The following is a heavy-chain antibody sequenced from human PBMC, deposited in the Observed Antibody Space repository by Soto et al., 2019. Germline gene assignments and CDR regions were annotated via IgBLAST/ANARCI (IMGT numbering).Heavy chain of an antibody. D-gene: IGHD1-26*01. V-gene: IGHV1-2*02. J-gene: IGHJ4*02. CDR3: ARGWELIHFYFDS. Sequence: ASVKVSCKASGYTFTGYYMHWVRQAPGQGLEWMGWINPNSGGTNYAQKFQGRVTMTRDTSISTAYMELSRLRTDDSAVYYCARGWELIHFYFDSWGQGTLVTV. CDR1: GYTFTGYY. CDR2: INPNSGGT.